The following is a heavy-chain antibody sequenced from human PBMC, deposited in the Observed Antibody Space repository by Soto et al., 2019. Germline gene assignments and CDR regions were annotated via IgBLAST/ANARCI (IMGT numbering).Heavy chain of an antibody. J-gene: IGHJ4*02. Sequence: GGSLRLSCAASGFTFGYYAMQWVRQSPGKGLEWVSAISWNSGSIDYADSVKGRFTISRDNAKNSLYLQMNSLRAEDTALYYCAKSHTTSGWYVTTDYWGQGTRVTVSS. CDR2: ISWNSGSI. D-gene: IGHD6-19*01. V-gene: IGHV3-9*01. CDR1: GFTFGYYA. CDR3: AKSHTTSGWYVTTDY.